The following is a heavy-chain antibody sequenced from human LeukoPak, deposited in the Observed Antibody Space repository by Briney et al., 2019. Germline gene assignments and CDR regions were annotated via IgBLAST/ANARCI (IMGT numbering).Heavy chain of an antibody. V-gene: IGHV1-69*13. D-gene: IGHD2-15*01. CDR2: IIPIFGTA. CDR1: GYTFTNYG. CDR3: ARSPGYCSGGSCLRFDP. Sequence: GASVKLSCKASGYTFTNYGITWVRQAPGQGLEWMGGIIPIFGTANYAQKFQGRVTITADESTSTAYMELSSLRSEDTAVYYCARSPGYCSGGSCLRFDPWGQGTLVTVSS. J-gene: IGHJ5*02.